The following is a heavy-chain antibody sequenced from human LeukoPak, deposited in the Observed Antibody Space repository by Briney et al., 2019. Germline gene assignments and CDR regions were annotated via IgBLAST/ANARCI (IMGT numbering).Heavy chain of an antibody. D-gene: IGHD6-6*01. CDR3: ARGSAARPFDP. CDR1: GGSFSGYY. Sequence: SETLSLTCAVYGGSFSGYYWSWIRQPPGKGLEWIGEINHSGSTNYNPSLKSRVTISVDTSKNQFSLKLSSVTAADTAVYYCARGSAARPFDPWGQGTLVTVPS. CDR2: INHSGST. V-gene: IGHV4-34*01. J-gene: IGHJ5*02.